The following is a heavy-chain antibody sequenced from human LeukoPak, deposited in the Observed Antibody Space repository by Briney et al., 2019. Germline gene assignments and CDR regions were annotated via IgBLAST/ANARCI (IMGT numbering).Heavy chain of an antibody. V-gene: IGHV1-3*01. CDR3: ARDLNWYFDY. J-gene: IGHJ4*02. D-gene: IGHD1-1*01. Sequence: ASLKVSCKAYGYTFTSYPMHWVRQAPGQRLEWMGWINPGDGNTKYSQKFQGRVTITRDTSASTAYMELSSLRSEDSAVYYCARDLNWYFDYWGQGTLVTVSS. CDR1: GYTFTSYP. CDR2: INPGDGNT.